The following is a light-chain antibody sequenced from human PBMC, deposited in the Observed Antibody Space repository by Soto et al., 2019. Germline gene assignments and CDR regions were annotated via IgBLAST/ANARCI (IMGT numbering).Light chain of an antibody. CDR1: QSLVHSYGNTY. CDR2: MIS. V-gene: IGKV2-24*01. CDR3: MQATPPYT. J-gene: IGKJ2*01. Sequence: DIVMTQTPLSSPVTLGQPASISCRSSQSLVHSYGNTYSSWLQQRPGQPPRLLIYMISNRFSGVPDRFSGSGAGTDFTLKISWVEAEEVGVCYCMQATPPYTFGQATKLEIK.